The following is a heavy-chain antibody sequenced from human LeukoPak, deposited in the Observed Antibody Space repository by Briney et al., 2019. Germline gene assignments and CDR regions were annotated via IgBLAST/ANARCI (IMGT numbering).Heavy chain of an antibody. V-gene: IGHV4-39*01. D-gene: IGHD1-26*01. Sequence: SGTLSLTCTVSGGPVSSSSYYWGWVRQSPEKGLECIGTIYYAGDTYYNPSLESRLTISGDTSKNQFSLKLRSVTAADTAVYYCATWDSGRYSQIDNWGQGTLVTVSS. J-gene: IGHJ4*02. CDR2: IYYAGDT. CDR1: GGPVSSSSYY. CDR3: ATWDSGRYSQIDN.